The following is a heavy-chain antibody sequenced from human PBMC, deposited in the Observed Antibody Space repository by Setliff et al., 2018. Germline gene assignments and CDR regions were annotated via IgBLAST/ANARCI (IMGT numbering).Heavy chain of an antibody. Sequence: ASVKVSCKASGYTFINYEINWVRQAPGQGLEWMGIINPSGGSTSYAQKFQGRVTMTRDTSTSTVYMELSSLRSEDTAVYYCARVRRPGQGEPDAFDIWGQGTMVTVSS. D-gene: IGHD3-16*01. V-gene: IGHV1-46*01. J-gene: IGHJ3*02. CDR2: INPSGGST. CDR1: GYTFINYE. CDR3: ARVRRPGQGEPDAFDI.